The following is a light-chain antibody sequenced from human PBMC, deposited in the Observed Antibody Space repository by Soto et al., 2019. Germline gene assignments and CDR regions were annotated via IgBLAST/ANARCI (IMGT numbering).Light chain of an antibody. V-gene: IGKV3-20*01. Sequence: IVLTQSPGTLSLSPGDRATLSCRTSQNVQHNSLAWYQQKPGQAPRLLIYGGSSRATGIPDRFSGDGSGTDFTLTISGLDPEDCAVYYCQQSGSSPTFGPGTKVD. CDR1: QNVQHNS. CDR3: QQSGSSPT. CDR2: GGS. J-gene: IGKJ3*01.